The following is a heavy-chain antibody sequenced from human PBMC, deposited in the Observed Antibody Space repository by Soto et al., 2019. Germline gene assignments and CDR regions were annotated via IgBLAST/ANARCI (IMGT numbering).Heavy chain of an antibody. CDR3: ARDGVVVVAATQDYDDYGMDV. V-gene: IGHV3-30-3*01. D-gene: IGHD2-15*01. J-gene: IGHJ6*01. CDR1: GFTFSSYA. CDR2: ISYDGSNK. Sequence: QVQLVESGGGVVQPGRSLRLSCAASGFTFSSYAMHWVRQAPGKGLEWVAVISYDGSNKYYADSVKGRFTISRDNSKNTLYLQMNSLRAEDTAVYYCARDGVVVVAATQDYDDYGMDVW.